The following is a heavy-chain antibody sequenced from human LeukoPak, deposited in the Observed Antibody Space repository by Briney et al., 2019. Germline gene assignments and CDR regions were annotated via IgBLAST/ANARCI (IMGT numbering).Heavy chain of an antibody. CDR3: AKAPPAATKYYYGMDA. J-gene: IGHJ6*02. Sequence: GGSLRLSCAASGFTFNNYAMSWVRQAPGKGLEWVSAISGSGGATYYSDSVQGRFTISRDNSKNTLFLHMNSLRVEDTAVYYCAKAPPAATKYYYGMDAWGQGTTVTVSS. V-gene: IGHV3-23*01. D-gene: IGHD2-2*01. CDR1: GFTFNNYA. CDR2: ISGSGGAT.